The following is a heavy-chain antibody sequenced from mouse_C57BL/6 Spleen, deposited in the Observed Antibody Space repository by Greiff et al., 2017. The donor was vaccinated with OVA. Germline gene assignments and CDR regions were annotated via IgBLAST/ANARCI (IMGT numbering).Heavy chain of an antibody. CDR3: AIFKTAY. V-gene: IGHV2-3*01. CDR2: IWGDGST. CDR1: GFSFTSYG. Sequence: VQGVESGPGLVAPSQSLSISCTVSGFSFTSYGVSWVRQPPGTGLEWLGVIWGDGSTNYHSALISRLSISKDNSQSQVILKQNSMQTDDTSTYYCAIFKTAYWGKGTLVTVSA. J-gene: IGHJ3*01.